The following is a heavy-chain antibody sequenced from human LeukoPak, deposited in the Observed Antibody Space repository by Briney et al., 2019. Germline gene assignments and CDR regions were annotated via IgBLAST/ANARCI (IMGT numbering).Heavy chain of an antibody. Sequence: GGSLRLSCAASGFTFSTYIMNWVRQAPGKGLEWVSSISRSSSYIYYPDSLKGRFTISRDNARNSLFLQMNSLRAEDTAVYYCASETPPMRGYDLRGRGAVVSVSS. CDR2: ISRSSSYI. D-gene: IGHD5-12*01. J-gene: IGHJ1*01. CDR3: ASETPPMRGYDL. CDR1: GFTFSTYI. V-gene: IGHV3-21*01.